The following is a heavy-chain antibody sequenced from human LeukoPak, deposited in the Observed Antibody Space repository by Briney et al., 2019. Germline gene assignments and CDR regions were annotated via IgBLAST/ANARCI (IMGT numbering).Heavy chain of an antibody. V-gene: IGHV1-69*13. CDR2: IIPIFGTA. Sequence: SVKVSCKASGGTFSSYAISWVRQAPGQGLEWMGGIIPIFGTANYAQKFQGRVTITADESTSTAYVELSSLRSEDTAVYYCARGTYYDFWKGNYFDYWGQGTLVTVSS. CDR1: GGTFSSYA. J-gene: IGHJ4*02. CDR3: ARGTYYDFWKGNYFDY. D-gene: IGHD3-3*01.